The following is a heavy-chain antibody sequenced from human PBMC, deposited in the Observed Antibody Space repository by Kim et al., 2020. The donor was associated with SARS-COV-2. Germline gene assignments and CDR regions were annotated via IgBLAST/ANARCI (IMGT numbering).Heavy chain of an antibody. D-gene: IGHD6-19*01. J-gene: IGHJ6*02. V-gene: IGHV3-30-3*01. CDR1: AFTFSTYA. CDR3: ARDRPVAGEGYYYNRDV. Sequence: GGSLRLSCAASAFTFSTYAIHWVRQAPGKGLEWVALISADGSKKYYADSVKGRFTISRDNSKNTLYLQMNSLRAEDTAVYYCARDRPVAGEGYYYNRDVWGQGTTVTVSS. CDR2: ISADGSKK.